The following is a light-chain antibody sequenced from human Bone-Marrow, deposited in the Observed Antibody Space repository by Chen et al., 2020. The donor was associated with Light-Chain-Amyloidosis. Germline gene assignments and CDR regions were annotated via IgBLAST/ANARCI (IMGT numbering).Light chain of an antibody. V-gene: IGLV1-44*01. CDR1: SSNIGSNT. CDR2: SNN. J-gene: IGLJ3*02. CDR3: AAWDDSLNGWV. Sequence: QSVLTQPPSASGTPGQRVTISCSGSSSNIGSNTVNWYQQLPGTAPNLLIYSNNQRPSGVPDRFSGSKSGNSASLAISGLQSEDEDDYYCAAWDDSLNGWVFGGGTKLTVL.